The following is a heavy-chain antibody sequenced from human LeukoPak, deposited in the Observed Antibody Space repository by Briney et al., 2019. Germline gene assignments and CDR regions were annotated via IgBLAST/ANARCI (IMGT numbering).Heavy chain of an antibody. CDR1: GYTFTGYY. J-gene: IGHJ4*02. CDR3: ARDNLEASWGSPGDY. D-gene: IGHD2-2*01. CDR2: INPNSGGT. V-gene: IGHV1-2*02. Sequence: ASVKVSCKASGYTFTGYYIHWVRQAPGQGLEWMGWINPNSGGTNYAQKFQGRVTLTRDTSMSTAYMEISRLTSDDTAVYYCARDNLEASWGSPGDYWGQGTLVTVSS.